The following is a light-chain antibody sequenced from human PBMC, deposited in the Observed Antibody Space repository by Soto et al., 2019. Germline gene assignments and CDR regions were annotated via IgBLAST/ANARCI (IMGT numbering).Light chain of an antibody. CDR1: SSDVGGYNY. V-gene: IGLV2-8*01. CDR2: EVS. J-gene: IGLJ2*01. Sequence: QSALTQPPSASGSPGQSVTISCTGTSSDVGGYNYVSWYQQHPGKAPKLMIYEVSKRPSGVPDRFSGSKSGNTASLTVSGLQAEDEADYYGSSSAVFGGGTKLTVL. CDR3: SSSAV.